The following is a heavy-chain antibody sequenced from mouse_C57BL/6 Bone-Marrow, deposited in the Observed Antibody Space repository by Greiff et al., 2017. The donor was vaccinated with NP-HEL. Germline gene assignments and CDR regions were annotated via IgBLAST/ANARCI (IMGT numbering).Heavy chain of an antibody. CDR1: GYAFSSYW. J-gene: IGHJ4*01. V-gene: IGHV1-80*01. Sequence: QVQLQQSGAELVKPGASVKISCKASGYAFSSYWMNWVKQRPGKGLEWIGQIYPGDGDTNYNGKFKGKATLTADKSTSTAYMQLSSLTSEASAVYFCARWGPPYPVGDYWGQGTSVTVSS. CDR3: ARWGPPYPVGDY. CDR2: IYPGDGDT. D-gene: IGHD2-10*01.